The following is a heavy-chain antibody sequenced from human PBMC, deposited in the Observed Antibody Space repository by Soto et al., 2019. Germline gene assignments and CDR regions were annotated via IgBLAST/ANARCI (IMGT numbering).Heavy chain of an antibody. J-gene: IGHJ4*02. CDR3: AKDGWTTHDDIVVVPAAIAWYGYFDC. D-gene: IGHD2-2*01. Sequence: EVQLLESGGGLVQPGGSLRLSCAASGFTFSSYAMSWVRQAPGKGLEWVSAISGSGGSTYYADSVKGRFTISRDNSKNTLYQQMNSLRDEDTDVYYCAKDGWTTHDDIVVVPAAIAWYGYFDCWGQGTLVTVSS. V-gene: IGHV3-23*01. CDR2: ISGSGGST. CDR1: GFTFSSYA.